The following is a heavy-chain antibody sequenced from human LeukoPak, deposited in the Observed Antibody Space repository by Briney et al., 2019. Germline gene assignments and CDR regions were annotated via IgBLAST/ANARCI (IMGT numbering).Heavy chain of an antibody. CDR3: ARRGSGSTFYSFDY. V-gene: IGHV3-21*01. J-gene: IGHJ4*02. Sequence: GGSLRLSCEASGFTFTSNTMNWVRQSPGKGLEWVASISSSDAYIYYADSLRGRFTISRDNARNSVYLHMNSLRVDDTGLYYCARRGSGSTFYSFDYWGQGALVTVSS. CDR1: GFTFTSNT. CDR2: ISSSDAYI. D-gene: IGHD3-16*01.